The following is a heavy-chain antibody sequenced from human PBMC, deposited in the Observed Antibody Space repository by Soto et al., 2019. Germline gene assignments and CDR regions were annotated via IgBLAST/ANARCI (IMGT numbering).Heavy chain of an antibody. CDR3: AKGGQVPAAIGDYYFGMDV. Sequence: PSETLSLTCIVSGGAISNYYWSWIRQPAGKGLEWIGRIYSSGNTNINPSLRSRVTMSVDTSKNQFSLRLSSVTAADSALYYCAKGGQVPAAIGDYYFGMDVWGQGTTVTVSS. V-gene: IGHV4-4*07. J-gene: IGHJ6*02. CDR1: GGAISNYY. D-gene: IGHD2-2*02. CDR2: IYSSGNT.